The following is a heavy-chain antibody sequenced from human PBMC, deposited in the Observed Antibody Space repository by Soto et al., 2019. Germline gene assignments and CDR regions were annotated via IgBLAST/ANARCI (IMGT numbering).Heavy chain of an antibody. J-gene: IGHJ4*02. CDR2: ITPTLGTT. CDR1: GATFSGSA. D-gene: IGHD3-16*01. V-gene: IGHV1-69*01. CDR3: ARGFTGGGRIEGVDY. Sequence: QVQPVQSGAEVKRPGSSVKVSCKASGATFSGSAFSWVRQAPGQGLEWMGGITPTLGTTNYAQHLQGRVTGTADESTGTSLMELTSVAAADRAGYYCARGFTGGGRIEGVDYWGEGTVVTVSS.